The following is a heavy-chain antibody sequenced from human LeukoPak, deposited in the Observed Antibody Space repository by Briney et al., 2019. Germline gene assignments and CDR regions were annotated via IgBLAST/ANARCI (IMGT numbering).Heavy chain of an antibody. V-gene: IGHV3-48*01. CDR1: GFTFSSYS. CDR3: ARGLGDSSSWYLGEDY. Sequence: GGSLRLSCAASGFTFSSYSMNWVRQTPGKGLEWISYISPVKNTVYYADSVKGRFTISRDDAKNSLDLQMNSLRAEDTAVYYCARGLGDSSSWYLGEDYWGQGTLVTVSS. D-gene: IGHD6-13*01. J-gene: IGHJ4*02. CDR2: ISPVKNTV.